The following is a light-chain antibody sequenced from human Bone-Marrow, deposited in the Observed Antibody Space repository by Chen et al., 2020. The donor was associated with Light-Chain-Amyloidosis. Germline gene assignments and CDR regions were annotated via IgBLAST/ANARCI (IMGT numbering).Light chain of an antibody. CDR3: QVWDRSSDRPV. CDR1: NIGSTS. J-gene: IGLJ3*02. V-gene: IGLV3-21*02. CDR2: DDS. Sequence: SSVLTQPSSVSVAPGQTATIACGGNNIGSTSVHWYQQTPGQAPLLVVYDDSDRPSGIPERLSGSNAGNTATLTISRLEAGDEADYYCQVWDRSSDRPVFGGGTKLTVL.